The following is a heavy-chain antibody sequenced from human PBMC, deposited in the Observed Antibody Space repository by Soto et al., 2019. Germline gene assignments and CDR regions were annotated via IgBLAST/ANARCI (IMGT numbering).Heavy chain of an antibody. CDR1: GGSISGYY. CDR2: IHYTGST. V-gene: IGHV4-59*01. Sequence: SETLSLTCTVSGGSISGYYWSWIRQPPGKGLEWIGYIHYTGSTDYNPSLKSRVTISVDTSKNQFSLKLSSVTAADTAVYYCARGKWIQLPQYWGQGTLVTVSS. D-gene: IGHD5-12*01. J-gene: IGHJ4*02. CDR3: ARGKWIQLPQY.